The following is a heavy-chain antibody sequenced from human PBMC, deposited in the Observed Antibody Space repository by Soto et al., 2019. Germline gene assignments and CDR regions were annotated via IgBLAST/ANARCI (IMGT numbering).Heavy chain of an antibody. D-gene: IGHD3-16*01. CDR1: GYSFTSYW. CDR3: ARRSRGNWAFDY. Sequence: GESLKISCKGSGYSFTSYWIGWVRQMPGKGLEWMGIIYPGDSDLRYSPSFEGQVTISADKSITTAYLQWSSLKASDSAIYFCARRSRGNWAFDYWGQGTLVTVSS. J-gene: IGHJ4*02. V-gene: IGHV5-51*01. CDR2: IYPGDSDL.